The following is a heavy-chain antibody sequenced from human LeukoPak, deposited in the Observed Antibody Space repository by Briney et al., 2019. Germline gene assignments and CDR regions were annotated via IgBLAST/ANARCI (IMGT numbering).Heavy chain of an antibody. V-gene: IGHV3-21*04. CDR2: IGISSNKI. CDR3: AKPEVYGDYAPQYFQH. J-gene: IGHJ1*01. CDR1: GFTLRSYT. Sequence: GGSLRLSCAASGFTLRSYTMNWVRQAPGKGLEWVSSIGISSNKIYYADSVKGRFIISRDNAKNSAYLQMNSLRAEDTAVYYCAKPEVYGDYAPQYFQHWGQGTLVTVSS. D-gene: IGHD4-17*01.